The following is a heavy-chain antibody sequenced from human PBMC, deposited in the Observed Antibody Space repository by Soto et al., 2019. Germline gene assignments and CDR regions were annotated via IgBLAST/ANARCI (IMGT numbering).Heavy chain of an antibody. V-gene: IGHV1-3*01. CDR2: INAGNGNT. CDR1: GYTFTSYA. CDR3: ARDQIAAGSYYYYYYYMDV. D-gene: IGHD6-13*01. J-gene: IGHJ6*03. Sequence: QVQLVQSGAEVKKPGASVKVSCKASGYTFTSYAMHWVRQAPGQRLEWMGWINAGNGNTKYSQKFQGRVTITRDTSGSTAYMELSSLRSEDTAVYYCARDQIAAGSYYYYYYYMDVWGKGTTVTVSS.